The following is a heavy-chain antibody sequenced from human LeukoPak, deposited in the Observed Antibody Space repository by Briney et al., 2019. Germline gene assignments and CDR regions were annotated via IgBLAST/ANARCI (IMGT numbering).Heavy chain of an antibody. CDR2: ISGSGGST. CDR1: GFAFSSYA. J-gene: IGHJ3*02. V-gene: IGHV3-23*01. Sequence: PGGSLRLSCAASGFAFSSYAMSWVRQAPGKGLEWVSAISGSGGSTYYADSVKGRFTISRDNSKNTLYLQMNSLRAEDTAVYYCAKEGGYDYGGNSNAFDIWGQGTMVTASS. CDR3: AKEGGYDYGGNSNAFDI. D-gene: IGHD4-23*01.